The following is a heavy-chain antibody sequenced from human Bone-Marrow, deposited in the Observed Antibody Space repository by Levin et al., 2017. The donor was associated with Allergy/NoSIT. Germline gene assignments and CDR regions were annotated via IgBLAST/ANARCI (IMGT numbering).Heavy chain of an antibody. Sequence: SQTLSLTCSVSGDSMNALYWSWIRQSPGKGLEWIGHIYSNGRTNYNPSLKSRVTISVDTSKSQFSLELNSVIAADTALYYCARDRDGAGFFDYWGQGALITVSS. V-gene: IGHV4-59*11. J-gene: IGHJ4*02. CDR1: GDSMNALY. D-gene: IGHD5-24*01. CDR2: IYSNGRT. CDR3: ARDRDGAGFFDY.